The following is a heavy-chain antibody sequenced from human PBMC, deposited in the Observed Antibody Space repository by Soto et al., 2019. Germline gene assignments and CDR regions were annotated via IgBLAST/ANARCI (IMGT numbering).Heavy chain of an antibody. D-gene: IGHD5-12*01. V-gene: IGHV3-7*01. Sequence: EVQLVESGGKVVQPGGSLRLSCVASGFTFSVYWMSWVRQAPGEGLEWVARIKFDGSGIQYADPVKGRFSISRDNAGNSVYLQMNSLRAEDTAVYYCARDSGYSSVDSVNHYFDYWGQGALVTVTS. CDR3: ARDSGYSSVDSVNHYFDY. CDR2: IKFDGSGI. J-gene: IGHJ4*02. CDR1: GFTFSVYW.